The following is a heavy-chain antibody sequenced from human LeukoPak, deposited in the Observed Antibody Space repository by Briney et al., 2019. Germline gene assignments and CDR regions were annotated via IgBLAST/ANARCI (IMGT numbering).Heavy chain of an antibody. J-gene: IGHJ4*02. CDR1: GGSISSYY. V-gene: IGHV4-59*01. Sequence: SETLSLTCTVSGGSISSYYWSWIRQPPGKGLEWIGYIYYSGSTNYNPSLKSRVTISVDTSKNQFSPKLSSVTAADTAVYYCARGWWELPYYFDYWGQGTLVTVSS. CDR2: IYYSGST. CDR3: ARGWWELPYYFDY. D-gene: IGHD1-26*01.